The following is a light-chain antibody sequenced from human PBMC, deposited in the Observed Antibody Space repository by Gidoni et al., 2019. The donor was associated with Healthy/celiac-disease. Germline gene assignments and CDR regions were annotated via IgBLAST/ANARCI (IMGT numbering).Light chain of an antibody. V-gene: IGKV2-24*01. CDR2: EIS. J-gene: IGKJ1*01. Sequence: DIVLTQTPLSSPVTLGQPASISCRSSESLLHSNGHTYLSWLQQRPGQPPRLLIYEISDRFSGVADRFSGSGAGTNFTLRINRGEVEDVGVYYCMQATRFPRTFGQGTKVEIK. CDR1: ESLLHSNGHTY. CDR3: MQATRFPRT.